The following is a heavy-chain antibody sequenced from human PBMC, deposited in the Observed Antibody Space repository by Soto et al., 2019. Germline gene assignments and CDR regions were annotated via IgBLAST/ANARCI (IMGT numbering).Heavy chain of an antibody. Sequence: PGESLKISCKASGYSFTSYCIGWVRQMPGKGLEWMGIIYPGDSNTRYSPSLQGQVTISADKSISTAYLQWGSLKASDTVMYYCARHGAYGSGGLYGMDVWGQGTTVTVSS. J-gene: IGHJ6*02. CDR3: ARHGAYGSGGLYGMDV. V-gene: IGHV5-51*01. CDR1: GYSFTSYC. D-gene: IGHD3-10*01. CDR2: IYPGDSNT.